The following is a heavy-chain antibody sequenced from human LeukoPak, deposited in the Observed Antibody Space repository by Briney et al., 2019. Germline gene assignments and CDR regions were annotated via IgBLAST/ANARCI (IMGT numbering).Heavy chain of an antibody. CDR2: IHYGGNT. V-gene: IGHV4-4*02. CDR1: GGSITSHNW. D-gene: IGHD6-19*01. CDR3: ASHMAVTGTKGFDY. Sequence: SETLSLTCAVSGGSITSHNWWRWVRQPPGQGLEWIGEIHYGGNTNYNTSLKSRVTMSVDQSKNQFSLNVYSVTAADTAVYYCASHMAVTGTKGFDYWGQGTLVTVSS. J-gene: IGHJ4*02.